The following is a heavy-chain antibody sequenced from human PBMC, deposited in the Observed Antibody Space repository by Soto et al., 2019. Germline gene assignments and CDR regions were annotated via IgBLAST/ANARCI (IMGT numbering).Heavy chain of an antibody. Sequence: ASVVSCKASGYTFTSYAMHWVRQAPGQRLEWMGWINAGNGNTKYSQKFQGRVTITRDTSASTAYMELSSLRSEDTAVYYCARDPDYGDYGTSPADDYWGQGTLVTVSS. D-gene: IGHD4-17*01. J-gene: IGHJ4*02. CDR1: GYTFTSYA. V-gene: IGHV1-3*01. CDR3: ARDPDYGDYGTSPADDY. CDR2: INAGNGNT.